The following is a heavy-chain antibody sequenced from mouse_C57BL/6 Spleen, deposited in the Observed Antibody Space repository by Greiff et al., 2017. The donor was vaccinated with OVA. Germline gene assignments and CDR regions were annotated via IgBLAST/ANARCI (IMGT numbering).Heavy chain of an antibody. CDR1: GFTFSSYA. J-gene: IGHJ3*01. D-gene: IGHD2-5*01. CDR3: TRGYYSNYEFAY. V-gene: IGHV5-9-1*02. CDR2: ISSGGDYI. Sequence: EVKLVESGEGLVKPGGSLKLSCAASGFTFSSYAMSWVRQTPEKRLEWVAYISSGGDYIYYADTVKGRFTISRDNARNTLYLQMSSLKSEDTAMYYCTRGYYSNYEFAYWGQGTLVTVSA.